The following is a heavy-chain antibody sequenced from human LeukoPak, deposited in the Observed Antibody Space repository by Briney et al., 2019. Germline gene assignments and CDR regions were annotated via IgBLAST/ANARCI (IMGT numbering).Heavy chain of an antibody. J-gene: IGHJ4*02. D-gene: IGHD3-22*01. V-gene: IGHV4-34*08. CDR3: VTYYFDSSGPKKNY. Sequence: SETLSLTCTVSGVTISHTNSYWSWIRQPPGKGLEWIGEINHSGSTNYNPSLKSRVTISVDTSKKQFSLKLSSVTAADTAVYYCVTYYFDSSGPKKNYWGQGTLVTVSS. CDR2: INHSGST. CDR1: GVTISHTNSY.